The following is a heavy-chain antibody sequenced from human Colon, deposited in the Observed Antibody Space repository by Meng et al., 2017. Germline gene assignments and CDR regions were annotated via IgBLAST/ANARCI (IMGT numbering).Heavy chain of an antibody. CDR2: LTPYNGNA. J-gene: IGHJ5*02. CDR3: ARDRLNYWFDP. V-gene: IGHV1-18*01. CDR1: GYSFTNYD. Sequence: QVHLVPSGAEVKKPGASVKVSCKTSGYSFTNYDIGWVRQAPGQGLEWVGSLTPYNGNAKSSQKFQGRVTMTTDTSTSTAYLELWSLRSDDTAVYFCARDRLNYWFDPWGQGTLVTVSS. D-gene: IGHD5-24*01.